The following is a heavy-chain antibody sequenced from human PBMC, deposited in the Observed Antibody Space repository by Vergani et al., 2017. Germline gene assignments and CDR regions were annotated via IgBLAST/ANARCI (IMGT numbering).Heavy chain of an antibody. D-gene: IGHD3-16*02. J-gene: IGHJ5*02. CDR1: GFTFSSYS. V-gene: IGHV3-21*01. Sequence: VQLVESGGGLVKPGGSLRLSCAASGFTFSSYSMNWVRQAPGKGLEWVSSISSSSSYIYYADSVKGRFTISRDNAKNSLYLQMNSLRAEDTAVYYCARGFYDDYIWGSYRGNWFDPWGQGTLVTVSS. CDR2: ISSSSSYI. CDR3: ARGFYDDYIWGSYRGNWFDP.